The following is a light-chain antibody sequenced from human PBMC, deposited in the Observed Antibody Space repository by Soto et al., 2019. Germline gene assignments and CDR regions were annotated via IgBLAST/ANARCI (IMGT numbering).Light chain of an antibody. Sequence: DVVMTQTPLSLSVAPGHPASISFKSSQILLHITGETFLFWYLQKPGQSPQLLIYLGSNRASGVPDRFSGSGSGTDFTLKISRVEAEDVGVYYCMQSLQTWTFGQGTKVDIK. J-gene: IGKJ1*01. CDR3: MQSLQTWT. CDR1: QILLHITGETF. V-gene: IGKV2-28*01. CDR2: LGS.